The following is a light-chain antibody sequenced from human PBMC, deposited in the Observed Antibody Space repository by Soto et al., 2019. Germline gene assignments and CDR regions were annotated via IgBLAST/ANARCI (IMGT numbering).Light chain of an antibody. J-gene: IGKJ1*01. CDR3: QQYGTSPRT. Sequence: EIVLTQSPGTLSLSPGERATLSCRASQSVRNNYLAWYQQRPGQAPRLLIYAASSRATGIPDRFSGSGSGTDFTLTISSLEPEDFAVYYCQQYGTSPRTFGQGTKVEIK. CDR1: QSVRNNY. V-gene: IGKV3-20*01. CDR2: AAS.